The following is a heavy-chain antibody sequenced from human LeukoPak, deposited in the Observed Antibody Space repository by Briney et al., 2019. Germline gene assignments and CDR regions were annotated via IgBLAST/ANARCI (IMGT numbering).Heavy chain of an antibody. Sequence: ASVKVSCKASGYTFTGYYMHWVRQAPGQGLEWMGWINPNRGGTNYAQTFQGRVTMTRDTSISTAYMELSRLRSDDTAVYSCARMWFRESLSHFDYWGQGTLVTVSS. D-gene: IGHD3-10*01. V-gene: IGHV1-2*02. CDR2: INPNRGGT. CDR3: ARMWFRESLSHFDY. J-gene: IGHJ4*02. CDR1: GYTFTGYY.